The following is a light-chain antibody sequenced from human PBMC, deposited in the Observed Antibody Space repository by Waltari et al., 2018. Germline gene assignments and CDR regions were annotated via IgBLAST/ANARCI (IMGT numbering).Light chain of an antibody. CDR3: QQYFDWPPRYT. V-gene: IGKV3-15*01. Sequence: EIVLTQSPDALSVSPGERVTLSCRASQSVSSSLAWYQQKPGQSPRLLIYAASTRAAGIPDRFSGSGSGTQFTLTLSSLQSEDFAVYYCQQYFDWPPRYTFGQGTKLEIK. CDR1: QSVSSS. J-gene: IGKJ2*01. CDR2: AAS.